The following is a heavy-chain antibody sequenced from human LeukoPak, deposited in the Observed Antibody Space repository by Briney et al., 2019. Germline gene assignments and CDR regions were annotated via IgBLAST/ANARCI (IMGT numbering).Heavy chain of an antibody. V-gene: IGHV1-3*01. Sequence: APVKVSCKASVYTFTRYAIHWVREAPVQRLEWMGWISAGNGNTKYSQNFQGRVTFISNTSATTAFMELSSLRSEDAAVYYCARDSGSGNNDYWGQGTLVTVSS. CDR1: VYTFTRYA. J-gene: IGHJ4*02. CDR3: ARDSGSGNNDY. D-gene: IGHD1-26*01. CDR2: ISAGNGNT.